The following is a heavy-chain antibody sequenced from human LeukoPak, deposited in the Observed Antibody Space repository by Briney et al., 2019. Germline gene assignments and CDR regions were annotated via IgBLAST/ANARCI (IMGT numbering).Heavy chain of an antibody. CDR2: ISGSGDST. Sequence: GGSLRLSCAASGFTFSNYAMNWVRQAPGKGLEWVSAISGSGDSTYYADSVKGRFTISRDNAKNTLNLQMSSLRSEDTAVYYCARALPHRRLMDTTMEQHWFDPWGQGTLVTVSS. V-gene: IGHV3-23*01. D-gene: IGHD5-18*01. CDR3: ARALPHRRLMDTTMEQHWFDP. J-gene: IGHJ5*02. CDR1: GFTFSNYA.